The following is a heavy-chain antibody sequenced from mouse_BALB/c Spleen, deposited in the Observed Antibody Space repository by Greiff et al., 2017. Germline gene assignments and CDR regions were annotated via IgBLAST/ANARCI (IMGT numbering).Heavy chain of an antibody. J-gene: IGHJ2*01. CDR3: ARRNWDGQGYLDY. V-gene: IGHV5-17*02. CDR1: GFTFSSFG. CDR2: ISSGSSTI. D-gene: IGHD4-1*01. Sequence: EVMLVESGGGLVQPGGSRKLSCAASGFTFSSFGMHWVRQAPEKGLEWVAYISSGSSTIYYADTVKGRFTISRDNPKNTLFLQMTSLRSEDTAMYYCARRNWDGQGYLDYWGQGTTLTVSS.